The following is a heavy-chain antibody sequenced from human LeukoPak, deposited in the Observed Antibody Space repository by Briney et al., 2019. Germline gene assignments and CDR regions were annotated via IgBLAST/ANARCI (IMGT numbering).Heavy chain of an antibody. Sequence: GGSLRLSCAASGFTFSNYAMNWVRQAPGKGLEWVSTISGSGGSTYYADSVKGRFTISRDNSRNTLYLQMNSLRAEDTAVYYCAKDRGVRGVIIFDYWGQGTLVTVSS. V-gene: IGHV3-23*01. D-gene: IGHD3-10*01. CDR3: AKDRGVRGVIIFDY. J-gene: IGHJ4*02. CDR2: ISGSGGST. CDR1: GFTFSNYA.